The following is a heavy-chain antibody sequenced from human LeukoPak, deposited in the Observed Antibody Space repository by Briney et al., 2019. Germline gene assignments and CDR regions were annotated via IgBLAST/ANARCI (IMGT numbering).Heavy chain of an antibody. J-gene: IGHJ6*02. V-gene: IGHV3-49*04. D-gene: IGHD3-9*01. Sequence: GGSLRLSCTASGFTFGDYAISWVRQAPGKGLEWVGFIRSKAYGGTTEYAASVKGRFTISRDDSKSIAYLQMNSLKTEDTAVYYCTRDGPRDILTGYYDYYYYYGMDVWGQGTTVTVSS. CDR1: GFTFGDYA. CDR3: TRDGPRDILTGYYDYYYYYGMDV. CDR2: IRSKAYGGTT.